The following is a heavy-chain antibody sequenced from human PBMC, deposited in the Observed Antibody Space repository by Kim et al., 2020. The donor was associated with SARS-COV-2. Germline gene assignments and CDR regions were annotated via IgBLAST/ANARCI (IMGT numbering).Heavy chain of an antibody. D-gene: IGHD1-26*01. CDR3: AKDLRREIPLYY. Sequence: GYADSVKGRFTISRDNAKHSLYLQMNSLRAEDTALYYCAKDLRREIPLYYWGQGTLVTVSS. V-gene: IGHV3-9*01. J-gene: IGHJ4*02.